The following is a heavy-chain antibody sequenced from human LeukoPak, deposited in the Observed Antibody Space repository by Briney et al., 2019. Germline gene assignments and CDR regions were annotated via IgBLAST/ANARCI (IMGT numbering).Heavy chain of an antibody. V-gene: IGHV4-30-4*01. CDR1: GGSISSGDYY. Sequence: SETLSLTCTVSGGSISSGDYYWSWIRQPPGKGLGGFAYKYYSGSTYYHPSLKSRVTMSADTSKNQLSLKLSSVTAADTAVYYCARPYYYDSRFDPWGQGILVTVSS. D-gene: IGHD3-22*01. J-gene: IGHJ5*02. CDR3: ARPYYYDSRFDP. CDR2: KYYSGST.